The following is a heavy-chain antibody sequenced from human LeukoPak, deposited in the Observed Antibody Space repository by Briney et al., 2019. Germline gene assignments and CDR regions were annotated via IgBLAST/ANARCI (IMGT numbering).Heavy chain of an antibody. CDR1: VLSYSNYP. V-gene: IGHV3-64D*09. D-gene: IGHD6-19*01. J-gene: IGHJ4*02. CDR3: LNTRRAVAGYYYY. Sequence: GGSLRLSCTVSVLSYSNYPMHCARQAPGKGLEYVSAISSNGGSTYYADSVKGRFTISRDNSKNTLYLQMSSLRAEDTAIYYCLNTRRAVAGYYYYWGQGTLVTVSS. CDR2: ISSNGGST.